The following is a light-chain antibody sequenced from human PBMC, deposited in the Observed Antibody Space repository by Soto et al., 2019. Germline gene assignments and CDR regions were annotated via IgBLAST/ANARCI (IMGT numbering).Light chain of an antibody. Sequence: QSVLTQPRSVSGSPGQSVTISCTGTSSDVGGYNYVSWYQQHPGKAPKLMIYDVSKRPSGVPDRFSGSKSGNTASLTISGLQAEDEADYYCCSYAGSYKVVFGGGTKPTVL. CDR3: CSYAGSYKVV. V-gene: IGLV2-11*01. J-gene: IGLJ2*01. CDR1: SSDVGGYNY. CDR2: DVS.